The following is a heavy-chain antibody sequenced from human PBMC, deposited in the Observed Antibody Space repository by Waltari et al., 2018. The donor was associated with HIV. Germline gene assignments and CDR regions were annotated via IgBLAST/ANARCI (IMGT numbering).Heavy chain of an antibody. Sequence: VHLLQSGAEMKKPGASVTVSCTTSGYTFTNFYIHWVRQAPGQGLVWVGMVNPHGGCTLYSEAFPSRLTLTADTSTNTAYLHLTDLTSEDAATYFCGRGTTDYINYWGQGSLVTVSS. CDR3: GRGTTDYINY. V-gene: IGHV1-46*03. J-gene: IGHJ4*02. D-gene: IGHD4-4*01. CDR2: VNPHGGCT. CDR1: GYTFTNFY.